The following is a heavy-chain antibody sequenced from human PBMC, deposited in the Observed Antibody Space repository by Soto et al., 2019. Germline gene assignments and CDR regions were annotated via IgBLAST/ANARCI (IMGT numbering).Heavy chain of an antibody. D-gene: IGHD6-13*01. CDR2: ISYDGSSK. Sequence: QVQLVESGGGVVQPGRSLRLSCAASGFIFSSYAMHWVRQAPGKGLEWVAVISYDGSSKYYADSVKGRFTISRDNSENTLYLQMNGLRAEDTAVYYCARDRVSSWYYFDYWGQGTLVTVSS. CDR1: GFIFSSYA. V-gene: IGHV3-30-3*01. CDR3: ARDRVSSWYYFDY. J-gene: IGHJ4*02.